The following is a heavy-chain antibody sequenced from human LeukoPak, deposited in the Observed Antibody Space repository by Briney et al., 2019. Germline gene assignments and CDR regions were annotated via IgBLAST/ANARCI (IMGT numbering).Heavy chain of an antibody. CDR2: IKQDGSEK. Sequence: PGGSLRLSCAASGFTFSSYWMSWVRQAPGKGLEWVANIKQDGSEKYYVDSVKGRFTISRDNAKNSLYLQMNSLRAEDTAVYYCARRGGTPPVAGYELDYWGQGTLVTVSS. CDR3: ARRGGTPPVAGYELDY. CDR1: GFTFSSYW. J-gene: IGHJ4*02. D-gene: IGHD6-19*01. V-gene: IGHV3-7*01.